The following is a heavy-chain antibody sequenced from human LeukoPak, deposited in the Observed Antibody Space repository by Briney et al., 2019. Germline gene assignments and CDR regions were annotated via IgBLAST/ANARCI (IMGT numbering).Heavy chain of an antibody. J-gene: IGHJ4*02. D-gene: IGHD3-10*01. CDR2: ISSTGSTI. CDR1: GFTFSSYS. V-gene: IGHV3-48*04. Sequence: GGSLRLSCAASGFTFSSYSMNWVRQAPGKGLEWVSYISSTGSTIYYTDSVKGRFTISRDNAKNSLSLQMNNLRAEDTAVYYCARDRVYGSGSYYNVPGVFFDYWGQGTLVTVSS. CDR3: ARDRVYGSGSYYNVPGVFFDY.